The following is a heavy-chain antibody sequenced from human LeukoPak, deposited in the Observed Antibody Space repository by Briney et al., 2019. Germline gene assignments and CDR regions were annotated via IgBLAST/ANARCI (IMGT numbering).Heavy chain of an antibody. CDR1: GFTFSSYW. D-gene: IGHD3-10*01. V-gene: IGHV3-7*01. Sequence: GGSLRLSCAASGFTFSSYWMSWVRQAPGKGLEWVANIKQDGSEKYYVDSVKGRFTISRDNAKNSLYLQMNSLRAEDTAVYYCARGGELLWFGELWNWFDPWGQGTLVTVSS. CDR3: ARGGELLWFGELWNWFDP. CDR2: IKQDGSEK. J-gene: IGHJ5*02.